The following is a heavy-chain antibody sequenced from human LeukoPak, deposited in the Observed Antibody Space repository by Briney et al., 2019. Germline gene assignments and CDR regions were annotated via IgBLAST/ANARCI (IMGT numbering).Heavy chain of an antibody. V-gene: IGHV4-61*05. CDR3: ARREWDSDAWYYFDF. CDR2: IYSDGRT. Sequence: SETLSLTCTVSGGSISGSTFYWGWIRQFPGKGLEWIGFIYSDGRTEYSPSLKSRVTISVDTSNNQFSLRLTSVTAADTAVYYCARREWDSDAWYYFDFWGQGTLVTVSS. J-gene: IGHJ4*02. CDR1: GGSISGSTFY. D-gene: IGHD1-26*01.